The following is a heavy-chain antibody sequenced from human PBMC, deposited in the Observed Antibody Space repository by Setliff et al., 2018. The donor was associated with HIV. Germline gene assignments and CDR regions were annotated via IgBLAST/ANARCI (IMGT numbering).Heavy chain of an antibody. CDR1: GGTFSSYA. CDR3: ARDGRLLNAFDI. V-gene: IGHV1-69*05. J-gene: IGHJ3*02. Sequence: SVKVSCKASGGTFSSYAISWVRQAPGKGLEWMGGIIPIFGTANYAQKFQGRVTITTDESTSTAYMELSSLRSEDTAVYYCARDGRLLNAFDIWGQGTMVTVSS. D-gene: IGHD2-15*01. CDR2: IIPIFGTA.